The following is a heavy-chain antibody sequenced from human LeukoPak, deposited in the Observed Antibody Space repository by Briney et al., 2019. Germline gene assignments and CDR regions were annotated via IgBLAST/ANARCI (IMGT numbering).Heavy chain of an antibody. D-gene: IGHD5-18*01. CDR2: ISGSGGST. J-gene: IGHJ4*02. CDR1: GFTFSSCA. Sequence: GGSLRLSCAASGFTFSSCAMSWVRQAPGKGLEWVSAISGSGGSTYYADSVKGRFTISRDNSKNTLYLQMNSLRAEDTAVYYCALLLLWIQLPYYFDYWGQGTLVTVSS. CDR3: ALLLLWIQLPYYFDY. V-gene: IGHV3-23*01.